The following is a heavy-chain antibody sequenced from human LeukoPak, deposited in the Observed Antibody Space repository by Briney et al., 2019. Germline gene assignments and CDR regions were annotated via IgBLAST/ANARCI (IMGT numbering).Heavy chain of an antibody. CDR2: ISGSGGST. CDR3: AKDRRYSSGWYNWFDP. V-gene: IGHV3-23*01. J-gene: IGHJ5*02. CDR1: GFTFSSYA. D-gene: IGHD6-19*01. Sequence: PGGSLRLSCAASGFTFSSYAMSWVRQAPGKGLEWVSAISGSGGSTYYADSVKGRFTISRDNSKNTLYLQMNSLRAEDTAVYYCAKDRRYSSGWYNWFDPWGQGTLVTVSS.